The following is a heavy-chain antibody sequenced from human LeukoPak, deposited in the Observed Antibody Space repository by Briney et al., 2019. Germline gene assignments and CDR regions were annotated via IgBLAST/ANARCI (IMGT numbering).Heavy chain of an antibody. V-gene: IGHV1-69*13. Sequence: ASVTVSFKASGGTLISYAISWVRQAPGQGLEGMGGIIPIFGTANYAQKFQGRVTITADESTSTAYMELISLRSEDTAVYYCARGGDIAVVQNWFDPSGQGTLVTVSS. CDR2: IIPIFGTA. CDR1: GGTLISYA. J-gene: IGHJ5*02. CDR3: ARGGDIAVVQNWFDP. D-gene: IGHD2-2*01.